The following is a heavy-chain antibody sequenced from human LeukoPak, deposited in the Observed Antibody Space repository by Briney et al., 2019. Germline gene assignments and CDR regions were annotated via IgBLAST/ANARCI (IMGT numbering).Heavy chain of an antibody. D-gene: IGHD6-13*01. CDR3: AKQVRGSSWYGGGIDY. CDR2: ISGSGGSA. Sequence: QPGGSLRLSCAASGFTFSNYAMSWVRQAPGKGLEWVSGISGSGGSAYYADSVKGRFTISRDNSKDTLYLQMNSLRAEDTAVYYCAKQVRGSSWYGGGIDYWGQGTLVTVSS. V-gene: IGHV3-23*01. J-gene: IGHJ4*02. CDR1: GFTFSNYA.